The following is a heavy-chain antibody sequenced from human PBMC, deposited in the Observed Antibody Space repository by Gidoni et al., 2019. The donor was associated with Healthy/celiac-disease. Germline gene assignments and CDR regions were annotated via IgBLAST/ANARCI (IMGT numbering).Heavy chain of an antibody. CDR2: IIPILGIA. J-gene: IGHJ6*02. V-gene: IGHV1-69*08. D-gene: IGHD6-13*01. Sequence: QVQLVQSGAEVKKPGSSVKVSCKASGGTFSSYTISLVRQAPGQGLEWMGRIIPILGIANYAQKFQGRVTITADKSTSTAYMELSSLRSEDTAVYYCARDGGAAADYYYGMDVWGQGTTVTVSS. CDR1: GGTFSSYT. CDR3: ARDGGAAADYYYGMDV.